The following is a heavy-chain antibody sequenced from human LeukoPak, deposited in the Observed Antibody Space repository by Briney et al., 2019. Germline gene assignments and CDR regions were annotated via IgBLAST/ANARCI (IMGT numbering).Heavy chain of an antibody. Sequence: SGGSLSLSCAASGFTLSSYAMSWVRQAPGKGLEWVLAISGSGGSTYYADSMKGRFTISRDNSKNTLYLQMNSLRAEDSAVYYCANGPPAEEGLGSYYNYYFDYWGQGTLVTVSS. CDR3: ANGPPAEEGLGSYYNYYFDY. CDR2: ISGSGGST. CDR1: GFTLSSYA. D-gene: IGHD3-10*01. J-gene: IGHJ4*02. V-gene: IGHV3-23*01.